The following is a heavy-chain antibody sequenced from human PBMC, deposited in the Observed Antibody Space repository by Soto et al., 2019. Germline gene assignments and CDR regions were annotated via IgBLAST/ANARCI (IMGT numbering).Heavy chain of an antibody. D-gene: IGHD4-17*01. V-gene: IGHV1-46*03. CDR2: INPSGGST. Sequence: GASVKVSCKASGYTFTSYYIHWVRQAPGQGLEWMGIINPSGGSTTYAQKFQGRVTMTRDTSTSTVYMELSSLRSEDTAVYYCTRVPSYGAFDIWGQGTMVTVSS. J-gene: IGHJ3*02. CDR1: GYTFTSYY. CDR3: TRVPSYGAFDI.